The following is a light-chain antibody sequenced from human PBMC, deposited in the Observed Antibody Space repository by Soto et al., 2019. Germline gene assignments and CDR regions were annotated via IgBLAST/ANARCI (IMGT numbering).Light chain of an antibody. Sequence: EIVLTQSPGTLPLSPGERATLSCRASQSVSSNYLVWYQQKPGQAPRPLIYGASSSATGIPDRFSGSGSGTDFTLTISRLDPEDFAVYYCRQYANSPFTFGQGTKLEIK. CDR1: QSVSSNY. V-gene: IGKV3-20*01. CDR3: RQYANSPFT. CDR2: GAS. J-gene: IGKJ2*01.